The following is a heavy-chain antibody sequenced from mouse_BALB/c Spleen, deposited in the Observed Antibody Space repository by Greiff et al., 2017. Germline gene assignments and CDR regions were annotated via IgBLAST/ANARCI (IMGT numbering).Heavy chain of an antibody. CDR3: NAAITRGAMDY. Sequence: DVQLQESGAELVRSGASVKLSCTASGFNIKDYYMHWVKQRPEQGLEWIGWIDPENGDTEYAPKFQGKATMTADTSSNTAYLQLSSLTSEDTAVYYCNAAITRGAMDYWGQGTSVTVSS. CDR2: IDPENGDT. CDR1: GFNIKDYY. V-gene: IGHV14-4*02. J-gene: IGHJ4*01. D-gene: IGHD2-4*01.